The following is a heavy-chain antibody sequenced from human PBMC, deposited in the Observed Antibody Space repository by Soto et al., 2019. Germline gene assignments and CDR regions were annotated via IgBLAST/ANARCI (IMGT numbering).Heavy chain of an antibody. D-gene: IGHD6-19*01. CDR1: GSTFSSYW. J-gene: IGHJ4*02. V-gene: IGHV3-74*01. CDR2: INSDGSST. Sequence: LRLSCAASGSTFSSYWMHWVRQAPGKGLVWVSRINSDGSSTSYADSVKGRFTISRDNAKNTLYLQMNSLRAEDTAVYYCANTYSSGWYVDYWGQGTLVTVSS. CDR3: ANTYSSGWYVDY.